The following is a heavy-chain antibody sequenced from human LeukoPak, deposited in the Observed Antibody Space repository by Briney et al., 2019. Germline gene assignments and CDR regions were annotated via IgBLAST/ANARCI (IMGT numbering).Heavy chain of an antibody. J-gene: IGHJ6*02. Sequence: EPGGSLRLSCAVSGFTFSDYSMNWVRQAPGKGLQWVSYISSSSSTIYYAHSVKGRFTISRDNAKNSLYLQMNGLRAEDTAVYYCARAYYGIVVVPAATAVGYTSRVPGYGMDVWGQGTTVTVSS. D-gene: IGHD2-2*01. CDR3: ARAYYGIVVVPAATAVGYTSRVPGYGMDV. V-gene: IGHV3-48*01. CDR2: ISSSSSTI. CDR1: GFTFSDYS.